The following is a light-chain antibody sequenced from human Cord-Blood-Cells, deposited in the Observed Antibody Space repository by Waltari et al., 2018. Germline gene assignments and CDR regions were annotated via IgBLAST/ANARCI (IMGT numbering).Light chain of an antibody. Sequence: DIQMTQSPSTLSAPVGDSVTITCRASQIISSWLAWYQQKPGKAPKLLIYKASSLESGVPSRFSGSGSGTEFTLTISSLQPDDFATYYCQQYNSYSLTFGGGTKVEIK. CDR1: QIISSW. CDR2: KAS. CDR3: QQYNSYSLT. V-gene: IGKV1-5*03. J-gene: IGKJ4*01.